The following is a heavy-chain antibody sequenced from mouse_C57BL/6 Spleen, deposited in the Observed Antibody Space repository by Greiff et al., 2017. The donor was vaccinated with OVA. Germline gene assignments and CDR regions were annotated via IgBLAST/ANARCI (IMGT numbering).Heavy chain of an antibody. CDR1: GYTFTSYW. Sequence: QVQLQQSGAELVMPGASVKLSCKASGYTFTSYWMHWVKQRPGQGLEWIGEIDPSDSYTNYNQKFKGKSTLTVDKSSSTAYMQLSSLTSEDSAVYYCARRDYYGSSYNWYFDVWGTGTTVTVSS. CDR2: IDPSDSYT. D-gene: IGHD1-1*01. V-gene: IGHV1-69*01. J-gene: IGHJ1*03. CDR3: ARRDYYGSSYNWYFDV.